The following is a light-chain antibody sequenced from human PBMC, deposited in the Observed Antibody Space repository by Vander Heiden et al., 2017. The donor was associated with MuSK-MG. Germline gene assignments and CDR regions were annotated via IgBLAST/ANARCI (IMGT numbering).Light chain of an antibody. V-gene: IGKV3-20*01. CDR2: GAS. CDR1: QSVTSSY. J-gene: IGKJ1*01. CDR3: QQDGYSLWT. Sequence: EIVLTQSPGTLSLSPGERAILSCRASQSVTSSYLAWYQQKPGQAPRLLFYGASSRATGIPDRFSGSGSGTDFTLTISRLEPEDFAVYYCQQDGYSLWTFGQGTKVEIK.